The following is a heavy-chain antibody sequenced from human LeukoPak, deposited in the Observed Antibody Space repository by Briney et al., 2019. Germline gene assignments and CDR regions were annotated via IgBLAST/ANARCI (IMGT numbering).Heavy chain of an antibody. J-gene: IGHJ4*02. Sequence: SQTLSLTCAISGDSVSRDSIAWNWIRQSPSRGLEWLGRTYYKSAWYNDYAVHMKSRITISPDTSKNQFSLQLNSVTPEDTAVYYCARESTSLFDSWGQGTLVTVSS. D-gene: IGHD1-26*01. CDR2: TYYKSAWYN. V-gene: IGHV6-1*01. CDR1: GDSVSRDSIA. CDR3: ARESTSLFDS.